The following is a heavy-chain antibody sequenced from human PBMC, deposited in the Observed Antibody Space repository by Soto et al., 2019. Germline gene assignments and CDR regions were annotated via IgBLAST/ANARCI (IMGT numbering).Heavy chain of an antibody. D-gene: IGHD4-17*01. CDR3: ARAMTTVTIDY. CDR2: IWYDGSNK. CDR1: GFTFSSYG. Sequence: GGSLRLSCAASGFTFSSYGMHWVRQAPGKGLEWVAVIWYDGSNKYYADSVKGRFTISRDNSKNTLYLQMNSLRAEDTAVYYCARAMTTVTIDYWGQGTLVTVSS. J-gene: IGHJ4*02. V-gene: IGHV3-33*01.